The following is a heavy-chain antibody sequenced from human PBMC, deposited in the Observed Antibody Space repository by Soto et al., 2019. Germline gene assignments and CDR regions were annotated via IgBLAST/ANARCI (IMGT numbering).Heavy chain of an antibody. CDR2: IYYSGST. D-gene: IGHD3-22*01. Sequence: PSETLSLTCTVSGGSIRSDDYYWSWIRQPPGKGLEWIGYIYYSGSTNYNPSLKSRVTISVDTSKNQFSLKLSSVTAADTAVYYCARDPNYYDSSGYGYYYYYGMDVWGQGTTVTVSS. V-gene: IGHV4-61*08. CDR3: ARDPNYYDSSGYGYYYYYGMDV. CDR1: GGSIRSDDYY. J-gene: IGHJ6*02.